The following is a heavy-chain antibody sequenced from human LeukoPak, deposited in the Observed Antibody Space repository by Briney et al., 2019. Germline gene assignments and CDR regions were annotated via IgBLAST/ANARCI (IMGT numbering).Heavy chain of an antibody. CDR3: AREGQIYYYASSGPQNWFDP. CDR2: IGAYNGNT. J-gene: IGHJ5*02. V-gene: IGHV1-18*01. Sequence: GASVKVSCKASGYTFTSYGISWVRQAPGQGLEWMGWIGAYNGNTNYAQKLQGRVTMTTDTSTSTAYMELRSLRSDDTAVYYCAREGQIYYYASSGPQNWFDPWGQGTLVTVSS. D-gene: IGHD3-22*01. CDR1: GYTFTSYG.